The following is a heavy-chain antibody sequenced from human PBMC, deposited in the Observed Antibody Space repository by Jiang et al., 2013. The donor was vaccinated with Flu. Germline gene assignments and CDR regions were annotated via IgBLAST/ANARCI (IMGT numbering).Heavy chain of an antibody. CDR2: IIPIFGTA. J-gene: IGHJ4*02. Sequence: SGGTFSSYAISWVRQAPGQGLEWMGGIIPIFGTANYAQKFQGRVTITADESTSTAYMELSSLRSEDTAVYYCARGYSLRYYFDYWGQGTLVTVSS. CDR3: ARGYSLRYYFDY. CDR1: GGTFSSYA. D-gene: IGHD5-18*01. V-gene: IGHV1-69*01.